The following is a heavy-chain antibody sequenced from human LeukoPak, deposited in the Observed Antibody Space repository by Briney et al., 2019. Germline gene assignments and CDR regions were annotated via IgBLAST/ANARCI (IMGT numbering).Heavy chain of an antibody. J-gene: IGHJ3*02. CDR2: ISSYTIT. D-gene: IGHD3-10*01. CDR1: GFSFSSYS. V-gene: IGHV3-48*04. CDR3: ATLRYDAFDI. Sequence: GGSLRLSCAAGGFSFSSYSMNWVRQAPGKRLEWIAYISSYTITYYADFVKGRFTISRDNAKNSLYLQMNSLRAEDTALYYCATLRYDAFDIWGQGTMVTVSS.